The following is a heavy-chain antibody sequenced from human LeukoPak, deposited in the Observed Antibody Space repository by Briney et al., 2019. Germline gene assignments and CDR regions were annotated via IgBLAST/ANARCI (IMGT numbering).Heavy chain of an antibody. J-gene: IGHJ4*02. Sequence: GGSLRLSCTASGFAFDEHGMSWVRQVPGKGLEWVSGINWSGGSTGYADPLRGRFTISRDNAKNSLYLQMDSLRAEDTALYYCARNFYASSGYYLDDFYFDFWGQGTLVTVSS. D-gene: IGHD3-22*01. CDR1: GFAFDEHG. CDR3: ARNFYASSGYYLDDFYFDF. CDR2: INWSGGST. V-gene: IGHV3-20*04.